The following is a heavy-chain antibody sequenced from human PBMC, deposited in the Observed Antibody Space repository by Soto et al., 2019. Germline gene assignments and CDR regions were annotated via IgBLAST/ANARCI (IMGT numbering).Heavy chain of an antibody. D-gene: IGHD1-26*01. Sequence: QLRLQESGSRLLKTSQTLSLTCSVSGGSISTGVHSWTWMRQPPGKGLEWIGCVYYSGRTYYTSSLKSRVTISIESSKNQFPLELKSVTAADTAMYYCARGWASNWFDPWGQGTLVTVSS. V-gene: IGHV4-30-2*01. CDR1: GGSISTGVHS. CDR2: VYYSGRT. CDR3: ARGWASNWFDP. J-gene: IGHJ5*01.